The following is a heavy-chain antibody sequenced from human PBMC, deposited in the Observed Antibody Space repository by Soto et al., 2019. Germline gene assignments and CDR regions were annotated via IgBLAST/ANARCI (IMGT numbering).Heavy chain of an antibody. J-gene: IGHJ4*02. V-gene: IGHV3-30*18. CDR3: AKDRSALLWELFPYYFDY. CDR2: ISYDGSNK. Sequence: QVQLVESGGGVVQPGRSLRLSCAASGFTFSSYGMHWVRQAPGKGLEWVAVISYDGSNKYYADSVKGRFTISRDNSKNTLYLQMNRLRAEDTAVYYCAKDRSALLWELFPYYFDYLGQGTLVTVSS. D-gene: IGHD1-26*01. CDR1: GFTFSSYG.